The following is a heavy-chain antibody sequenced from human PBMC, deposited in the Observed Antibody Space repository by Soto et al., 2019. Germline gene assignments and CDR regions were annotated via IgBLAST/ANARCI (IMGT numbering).Heavy chain of an antibody. V-gene: IGHV4-38-2*01. CDR3: ARAHLEVVAAAVSNWFDP. CDR1: GYSISSGYY. CDR2: IYHSGST. D-gene: IGHD6-13*01. J-gene: IGHJ5*02. Sequence: KTSETLSLTCAVSGYSISSGYYWGWIRQPPGKGLEWIGSIYHSGSTYYNPSLKSRVTISVDTSKNQFSLKLSSVTAADTAVYYCARAHLEVVAAAVSNWFDPWGQGTLVTVSS.